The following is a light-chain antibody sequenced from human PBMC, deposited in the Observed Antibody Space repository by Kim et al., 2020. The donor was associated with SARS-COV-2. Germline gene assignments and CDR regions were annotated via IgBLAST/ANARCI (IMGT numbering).Light chain of an antibody. Sequence: SASVGDRVTITCRASQSISSYLNWYQQKPGKAPNLLIYTASNLQSGVPSRFSGSGSGTDFTLTISSLQPEDFATYYCQQGYSTPYTFGQGTKLEI. CDR3: QQGYSTPYT. V-gene: IGKV1-39*01. J-gene: IGKJ2*01. CDR2: TAS. CDR1: QSISSY.